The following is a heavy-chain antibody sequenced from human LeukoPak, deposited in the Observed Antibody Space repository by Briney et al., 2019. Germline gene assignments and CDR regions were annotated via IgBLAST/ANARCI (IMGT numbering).Heavy chain of an antibody. Sequence: GSLRLSCAASGFALSHYSLTWVRQAPGKGLEWVSSIGSTSNYIYYSDSVKGRFTISRDNANNSLFLQMNSLRVEDTALYYCVRDAASPDYWGQGTLVTVSS. CDR2: IGSTSNYI. J-gene: IGHJ4*02. CDR1: GFALSHYS. D-gene: IGHD6-25*01. V-gene: IGHV3-21*01. CDR3: VRDAASPDY.